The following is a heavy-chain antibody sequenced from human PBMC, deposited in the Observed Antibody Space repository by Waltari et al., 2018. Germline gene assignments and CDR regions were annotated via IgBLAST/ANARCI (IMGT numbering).Heavy chain of an antibody. CDR2: INPNSGGT. Sequence: QVQLVQSGAEVKKPGASVTVSCKASGYTFTGYYMHWGRQAPGQGLEWMGRINPNSGGTNYAQKFQGRVTMTRDTSISTAYMELSRLRSDDTAVYYCARDGPREGYYFDYWGQGTLVTVSS. CDR3: ARDGPREGYYFDY. J-gene: IGHJ4*02. CDR1: GYTFTGYY. V-gene: IGHV1-2*06.